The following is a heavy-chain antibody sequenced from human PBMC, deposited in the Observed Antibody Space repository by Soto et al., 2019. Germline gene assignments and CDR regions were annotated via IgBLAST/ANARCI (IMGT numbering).Heavy chain of an antibody. Sequence: SETLSLTCAVYGGSFSGYYWSWIRQPPGKGLEWIGEINHSGSTNYNPSLKSRVTISVDTSKNQFSLKLSSVTAADTAVYYCARGRGYSSSWFYYYHGMDVCGQGTTVTVSS. CDR2: INHSGST. J-gene: IGHJ6*02. D-gene: IGHD6-13*01. V-gene: IGHV4-34*01. CDR1: GGSFSGYY. CDR3: ARGRGYSSSWFYYYHGMDV.